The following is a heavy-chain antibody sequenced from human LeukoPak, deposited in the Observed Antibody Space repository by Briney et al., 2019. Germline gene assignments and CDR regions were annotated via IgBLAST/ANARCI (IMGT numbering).Heavy chain of an antibody. J-gene: IGHJ5*02. Sequence: SETLSLTCTVSGGPISSYYWSWIRQPPGKGLEWIGYIYYSGSTNYNPSLKSRVTISVDTSKNQFSLKLSSVTAADTAVYYCARDLGSNYDFWSGSPNWFDPWGQGTLVTVSS. CDR1: GGPISSYY. D-gene: IGHD3-3*01. CDR2: IYYSGST. CDR3: ARDLGSNYDFWSGSPNWFDP. V-gene: IGHV4-59*01.